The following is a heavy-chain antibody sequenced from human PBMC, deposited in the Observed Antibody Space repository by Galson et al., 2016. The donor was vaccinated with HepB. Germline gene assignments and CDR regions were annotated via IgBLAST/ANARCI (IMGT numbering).Heavy chain of an antibody. CDR3: AREDDYIWGSYRTIDY. D-gene: IGHD3-16*02. Sequence: SVKVSCKASGYTFTSYGISWVRQAPGQGLEWMGWISAYNGNTNYAQKLQGRVTMTTDTSTSTAYMELRSLRSDDTAVYYWAREDDYIWGSYRTIDYWGQGTLVTVSS. CDR1: GYTFTSYG. V-gene: IGHV1-18*01. CDR2: ISAYNGNT. J-gene: IGHJ4*02.